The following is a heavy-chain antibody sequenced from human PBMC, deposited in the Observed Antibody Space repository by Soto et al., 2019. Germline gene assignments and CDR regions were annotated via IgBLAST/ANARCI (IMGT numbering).Heavy chain of an antibody. V-gene: IGHV3-7*01. CDR2: INQRGTER. Sequence: EVELVESGGALVQPGGSLRLSCAASGFAFSTFWMNWVRQAPGKGLEWVANINQRGTERHYVDSVEGRFTVSRDNGNNLVYLQLNSLRVEDTAVYYGVRGITEVPGMDWWGQGSLVTVSS. CDR1: GFAFSTFW. J-gene: IGHJ4*02. D-gene: IGHD3-16*01. CDR3: VRGITEVPGMDW.